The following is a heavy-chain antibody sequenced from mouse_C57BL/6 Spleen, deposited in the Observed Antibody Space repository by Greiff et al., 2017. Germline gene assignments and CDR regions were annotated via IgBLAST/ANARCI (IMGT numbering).Heavy chain of an antibody. V-gene: IGHV1-69*01. CDR3: ATRDYDY. CDR2: IDPSDSYT. CDR1: GYTFTSYW. D-gene: IGHD2-4*01. Sequence: QVQLQQPGAELVMPGASVKLSCKASGYTFTSYWMHWVKQRPGQGLEWIGEIDPSDSYTNYNQKFKGKSTLTVDKSSRTAYMQLSSLTSEDSAVYYCATRDYDYWGQGTTLTVSS. J-gene: IGHJ2*01.